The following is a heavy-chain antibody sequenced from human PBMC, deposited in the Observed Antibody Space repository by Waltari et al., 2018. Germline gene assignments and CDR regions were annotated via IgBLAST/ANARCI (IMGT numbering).Heavy chain of an antibody. V-gene: IGHV1-69*13. CDR2: IIPIFGTA. Sequence: QVQLVQSGAEVKKPGSSVKVSCTASGGTFSSYAISWVRKAPGQGLEWMGGIIPIFGTANYEQKFQGRVKITADESTSTAYMELSSLRSEDTAVYYCAKFGDLGGGYWGQGTLVTVSS. J-gene: IGHJ4*02. CDR3: AKFGDLGGGY. D-gene: IGHD3-16*01. CDR1: GGTFSSYA.